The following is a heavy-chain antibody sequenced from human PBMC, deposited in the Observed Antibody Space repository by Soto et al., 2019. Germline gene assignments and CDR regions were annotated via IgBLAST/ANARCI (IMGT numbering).Heavy chain of an antibody. D-gene: IGHD1-20*01. CDR1: GDSISGGGYY. J-gene: IGHJ6*02. V-gene: IGHV4-31*03. CDR2: IYHSGGT. CDR3: ARDNRITVNPANVAYGMYV. Sequence: QVQLQESGPGLVKPSQTLSLTCTVSGDSISGGGYYWGWVRQRPGKGLEWIGCIYHSGGTHYNPSLKGRSTLSVDKSKNQFYLWLTSVTAAYTAVYYCARDNRITVNPANVAYGMYVWGQGTTVTVSS.